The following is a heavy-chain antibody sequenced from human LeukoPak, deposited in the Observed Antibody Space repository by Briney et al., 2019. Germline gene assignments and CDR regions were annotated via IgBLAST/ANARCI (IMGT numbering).Heavy chain of an antibody. CDR2: IYSGGST. Sequence: PGGSLRLSCAASGFTVSSNYMSWVRQAPGKGLEWVSVIYSGGSTYYADSVKGRFTISRDNSKNTLYLQMNSLRAEDTAVYYCARVGGNSGLPPNWFGPWGQGTLVTVSS. D-gene: IGHD4-23*01. CDR1: GFTVSSNY. J-gene: IGHJ5*02. V-gene: IGHV3-53*01. CDR3: ARVGGNSGLPPNWFGP.